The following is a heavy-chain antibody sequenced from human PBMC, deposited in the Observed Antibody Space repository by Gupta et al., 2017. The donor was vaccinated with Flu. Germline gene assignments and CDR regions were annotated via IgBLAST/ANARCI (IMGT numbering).Heavy chain of an antibody. V-gene: IGHV1-69*01. Sequence: QVQLVQSGAAVKKSGSSVKVSCKASGGTFNSDVINWVRQAPGPGLEWMGGIIPMFGKANYAPKFQDRVTITADESTSTSYMQLSTLRSEDTAVYFCARGPFTSYYFDSWGQGTLVTVSS. CDR3: ARGPFTSYYFDS. J-gene: IGHJ4*02. CDR2: IIPMFGKA. CDR1: GGTFNSDV.